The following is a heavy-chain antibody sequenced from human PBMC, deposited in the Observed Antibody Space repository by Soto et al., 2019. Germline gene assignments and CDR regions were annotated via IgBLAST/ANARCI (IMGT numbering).Heavy chain of an antibody. J-gene: IGHJ5*02. CDR1: GGSISSYY. CDR2: IYYSGST. CDR3: ARMGVVAATPNWFDP. Sequence: SETLCLTCTVSGGSISSYYWNWIRQPPGKGLEWIGYIYYSGSTNYNPSLKSRVTISVDTSKNQFSLKLSSVTAADTAVYYCARMGVVAATPNWFDPWGQGTLVTAPQ. V-gene: IGHV4-59*01. D-gene: IGHD2-15*01.